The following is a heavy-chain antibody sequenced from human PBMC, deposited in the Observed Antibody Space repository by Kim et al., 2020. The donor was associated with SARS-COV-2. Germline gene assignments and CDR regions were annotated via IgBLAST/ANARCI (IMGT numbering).Heavy chain of an antibody. D-gene: IGHD5-12*01. V-gene: IGHV4-34*01. CDR3: ARFAWWLRSMDV. J-gene: IGHJ6*02. Sequence: NYNPSLKSRVTISVDTSKNQFSLKLSSVTAADTAVYYCARFAWWLRSMDVWGQGTTVTVSS.